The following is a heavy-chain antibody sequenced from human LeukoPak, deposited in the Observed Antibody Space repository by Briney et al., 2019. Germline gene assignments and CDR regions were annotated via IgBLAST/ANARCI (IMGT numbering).Heavy chain of an antibody. CDR3: ARFKAGSDWYFDL. Sequence: PSETLSLTCTVSGGSIRSHYWSWSRQPPGQGLGLIAYFYSSGTTNSIPSLQSRVALSVATSTNPLSLKLNSVTPADTAVYYCARFKAGSDWYFDLWGRGTLVAVSS. CDR1: GGSIRSHY. CDR2: FYSSGTT. J-gene: IGHJ2*01. V-gene: IGHV4-59*11. D-gene: IGHD3-10*01.